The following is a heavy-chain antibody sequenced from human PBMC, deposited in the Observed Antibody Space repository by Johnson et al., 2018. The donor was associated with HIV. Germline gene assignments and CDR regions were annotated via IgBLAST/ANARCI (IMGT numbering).Heavy chain of an antibody. CDR3: ARDLRPPTRTFDL. CDR1: EFTFSDYY. CDR2: ISSSGSTI. J-gene: IGHJ3*01. Sequence: QVKLVESGGGLVKPGGYLRLSCAAYEFTFSDYYMNWIRQAPGKGLEWVSFISSSGSTIQYADSVEGRFTISRDNAKNSLYLQMNSLRDEDTAVYYWARDLRPPTRTFDLWGQGTMVTVSS. V-gene: IGHV3-11*04. D-gene: IGHD5/OR15-5a*01.